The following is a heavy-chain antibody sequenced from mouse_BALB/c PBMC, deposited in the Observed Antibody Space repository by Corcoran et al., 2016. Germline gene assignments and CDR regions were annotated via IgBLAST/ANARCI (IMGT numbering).Heavy chain of an antibody. J-gene: IGHJ1*01. V-gene: IGHV14-3*02. CDR1: GFNIKDTY. CDR3: ARWDWFFDV. Sequence: EVQLQQSGAELVKPGASVKLSCTASGFNIKDTYMHWVKQRPEQGLEWIGRIDPANGNTKYDPKFQGKATITADTSSNTTYLQLSSLTSEDTAVYYCARWDWFFDVWGAGTTVTVSS. CDR2: IDPANGNT.